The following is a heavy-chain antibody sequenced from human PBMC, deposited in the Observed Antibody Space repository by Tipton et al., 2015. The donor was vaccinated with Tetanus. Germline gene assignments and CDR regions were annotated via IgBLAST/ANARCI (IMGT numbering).Heavy chain of an antibody. CDR2: IHHSGDT. CDR1: GGSLSSGTYY. J-gene: IGHJ4*02. Sequence: TLSLTCTVSGGSLSSGTYYWAWIRQPPGKGLEWVGSIHHSGDTHYHPSLKSRVTMSVDTSENQFSLKLNSVTAADTAIYYCAREPGFSYGFKYWGQGALVTVSS. CDR3: AREPGFSYGFKY. V-gene: IGHV4-31*03. D-gene: IGHD5-18*01.